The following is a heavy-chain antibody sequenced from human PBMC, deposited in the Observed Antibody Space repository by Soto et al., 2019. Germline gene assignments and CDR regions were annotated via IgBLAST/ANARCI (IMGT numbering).Heavy chain of an antibody. CDR3: ARQISTSTWYNWFDP. D-gene: IGHD2-2*01. CDR2: IHYSRNT. V-gene: IGHV4-39*01. Sequence: SETLSLTXTVSGDSITNSNYYWGWIRQPPGKGLEWIGSIHYSRNTYYNPSLRGRGSLSVDTSKNQFSLKLTSVTAADTAVYFCARQISTSTWYNWFDPWGQGSLVTVSS. J-gene: IGHJ5*02. CDR1: GDSITNSNYY.